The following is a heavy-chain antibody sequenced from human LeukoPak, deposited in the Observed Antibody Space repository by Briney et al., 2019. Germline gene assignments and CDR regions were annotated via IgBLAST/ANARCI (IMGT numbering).Heavy chain of an antibody. CDR1: GYSISSGYY. CDR2: IYHSGST. CDR3: ARGCGGDCYSGSDFDY. J-gene: IGHJ4*02. D-gene: IGHD2-21*02. V-gene: IGHV4-38-2*02. Sequence: SETLSLTCTVSGYSISSGYYWGWIRPPPGKGLEWIGSIYHSGSTYYNPSLKSRVTISVDTSKNQFSLKLSSVTAADTAVYYCARGCGGDCYSGSDFDYWGQGTLVTVSS.